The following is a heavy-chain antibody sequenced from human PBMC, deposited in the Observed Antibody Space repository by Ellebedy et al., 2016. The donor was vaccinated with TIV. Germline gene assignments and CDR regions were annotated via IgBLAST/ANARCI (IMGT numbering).Heavy chain of an antibody. Sequence: PGGSLRLSCAASGFPFSYYWMGWLRQAPGKGLEWVGHIKEDGSETYFVDSVRGRFTISRDNAQNSVYLQMNSRTAEDAAVYFCVRDGSPRTADNWGQGTLVTGSS. CDR1: GFPFSYYW. J-gene: IGHJ4*02. CDR2: IKEDGSET. D-gene: IGHD3-10*01. CDR3: VRDGSPRTADN. V-gene: IGHV3-7*03.